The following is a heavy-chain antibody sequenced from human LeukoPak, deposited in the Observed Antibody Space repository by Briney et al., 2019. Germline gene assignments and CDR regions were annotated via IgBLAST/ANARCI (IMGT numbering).Heavy chain of an antibody. CDR1: GFTFSSYW. CDR2: ISGSGGST. J-gene: IGHJ4*02. V-gene: IGHV3-23*01. D-gene: IGHD1-1*01. CDR3: AKDLGRPGGGY. Sequence: PGGSLRLSCAASGFTFSSYWMSWVRQAPGKGLEWVSAISGSGGSTYYADSVKGRFTTSRDNSKNTLYLQMNSLRAEDTAVYYCAKDLGRPGGGYWGQGTLVTVSS.